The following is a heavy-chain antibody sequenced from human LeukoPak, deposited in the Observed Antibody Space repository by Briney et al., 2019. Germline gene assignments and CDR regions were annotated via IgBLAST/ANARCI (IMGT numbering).Heavy chain of an antibody. Sequence: ASVKVSCKASGYSFIDFYLHWVRQAPGRGFEWMGWINPKDGDTYYVQKFQGWVTMTRDTSINTAYMELNRLTSDDTAVYYCARVVPYSWGNYNDYWGQGTLVTVSS. V-gene: IGHV1-2*04. D-gene: IGHD3-10*01. CDR1: GYSFIDFY. CDR2: INPKDGDT. J-gene: IGHJ4*02. CDR3: ARVVPYSWGNYNDY.